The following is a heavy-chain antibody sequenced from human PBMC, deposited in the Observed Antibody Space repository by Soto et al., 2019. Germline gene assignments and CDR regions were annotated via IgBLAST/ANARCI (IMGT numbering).Heavy chain of an antibody. V-gene: IGHV3-43*02. CDR1: EFTFADYA. CDR3: AKAKFYYDSSPYDS. CDR2: INADGSEK. D-gene: IGHD3-22*01. Sequence: VQMVESGGGVVHPGGSLRLSCAVSEFTFADYAVHWVRQSAGKGLEWVSFINADGSEKYYADSVRGRFTISRDNSKDSFYLQMNSLRLEDTAMYYCAKAKFYYDSSPYDSWGQGTLDTVSS. J-gene: IGHJ4*02.